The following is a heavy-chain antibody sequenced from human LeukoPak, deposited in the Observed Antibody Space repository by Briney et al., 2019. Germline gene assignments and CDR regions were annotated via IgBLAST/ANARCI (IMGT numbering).Heavy chain of an antibody. J-gene: IGHJ4*02. CDR2: IGSRNIYI. CDR3: ARASVEGMVMDY. CDR1: GFTFRTFG. Sequence: TGGSLRLSCAASGFTFRTFGMNWVRQAPGKGLEWVSSIGSRNIYIYYADSVKGRFTISRDDARNSLYLQMNSLRAEDTAVYYCARASVEGMVMDYWGQGTLVTVSS. V-gene: IGHV3-21*01. D-gene: IGHD5-18*01.